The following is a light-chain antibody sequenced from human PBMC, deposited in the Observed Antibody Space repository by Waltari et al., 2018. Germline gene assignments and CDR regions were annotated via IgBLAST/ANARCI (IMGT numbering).Light chain of an antibody. V-gene: IGLV7-46*01. CDR3: LLSYSDARV. CDR1: TGAVTNGHY. J-gene: IGLJ3*02. Sequence: QAVVTQEPSLTVSPGGTVTLTCASSTGAVTNGHYPSWFQQKPGQAPRTLIYDTNNKHSWTPSRFSGSLLRGKAALTLSGAQPEDEAEYYCLLSYSDARVFGGGTKVTVL. CDR2: DTN.